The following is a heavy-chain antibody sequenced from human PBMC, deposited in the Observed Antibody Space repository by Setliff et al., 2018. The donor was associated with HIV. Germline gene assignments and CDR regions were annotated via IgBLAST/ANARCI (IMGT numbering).Heavy chain of an antibody. D-gene: IGHD6-13*01. CDR3: ATDPGYSSTWYSESFQH. V-gene: IGHV1-24*01. CDR1: GYTLTELS. J-gene: IGHJ1*01. Sequence: ASVKVSCKISGYTLTELSIHWVRQAPGKGPEWMANFDPEDGETFYAQKFQGRLTMTEDTSTDTAYMELSSLRSDDTAMYYCATDPGYSSTWYSESFQHWGQGTVVTAPQ. CDR2: FDPEDGET.